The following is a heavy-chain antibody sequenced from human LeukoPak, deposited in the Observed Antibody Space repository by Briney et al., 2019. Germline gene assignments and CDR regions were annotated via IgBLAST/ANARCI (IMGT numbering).Heavy chain of an antibody. D-gene: IGHD3-22*01. CDR1: GYTFTSYG. CDR2: ISAYNGNT. V-gene: IGHV1-18*01. CDR3: ARAPRQYYYDSSGYHY. J-gene: IGHJ4*02. Sequence: ASVKVSCKASGYTFTSYGISWVRQAPGQGLEWMGWISAYNGNTNYARKLQGRVTMTTDTSTSTAYMELRSLRSGDTAVYYCARAPRQYYYDSSGYHYWGQGTLVTVSS.